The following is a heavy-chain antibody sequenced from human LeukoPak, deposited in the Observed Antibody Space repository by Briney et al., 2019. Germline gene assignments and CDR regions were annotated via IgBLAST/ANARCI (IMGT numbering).Heavy chain of an antibody. V-gene: IGHV4-39*07. CDR3: ASSRGFYYYYYMDV. CDR1: GGSISSSSYY. CDR2: IYYSGST. D-gene: IGHD3-16*01. J-gene: IGHJ6*03. Sequence: SETLSLTCTVSGGSISSSSYYWGWIRQPPGTGLEWIGSIYYSGSTYYNPSLKSRVTISVDTSKNQFSLKLSSVTAADTAVYYCASSRGFYYYYYMDVWGKGTTVTVSS.